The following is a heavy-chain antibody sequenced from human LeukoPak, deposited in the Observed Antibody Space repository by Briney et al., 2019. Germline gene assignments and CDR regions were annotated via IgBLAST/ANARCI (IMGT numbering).Heavy chain of an antibody. V-gene: IGHV4-59*01. CDR1: GGSISSYY. J-gene: IGHJ6*03. CDR2: VYYSGST. CDR3: ASATKGVNYYMDV. D-gene: IGHD3-16*01. Sequence: SETLSLTCTVSGGSISSYYWSWIRQPPGKGLEWIGYVYYSGSTNYNPSLKSRVTISVDTSKNQFSLKLSSVTAADTAVYYCASATKGVNYYMDVWGKGTTVTVSS.